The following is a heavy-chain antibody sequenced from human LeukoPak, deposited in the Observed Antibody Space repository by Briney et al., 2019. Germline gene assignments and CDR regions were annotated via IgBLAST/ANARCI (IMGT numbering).Heavy chain of an antibody. CDR1: GFTFSNSG. CDR2: ISSNGGST. J-gene: IGHJ4*02. Sequence: GGSLRLSCSASGFTFSNSGMHWVRQAPGKGLECVSAISSNGGSTYYADSVKGRFTISRDNSKNTLYLQMSSLRAEDTAVYYRVKGRSGGSYGMWGQGTLLTVFS. CDR3: VKGRSGGSYGM. D-gene: IGHD1-26*01. V-gene: IGHV3-64D*09.